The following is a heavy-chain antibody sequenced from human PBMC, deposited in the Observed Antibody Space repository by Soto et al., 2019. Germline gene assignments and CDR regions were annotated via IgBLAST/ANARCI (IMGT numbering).Heavy chain of an antibody. J-gene: IGHJ6*02. CDR3: ARGDYYYAMDV. Sequence: QVQMVESGGGVVQPGRSLRLSCAASGFTFSSYVIYWVRQAPGKGLEWVAAISYDGSNKYYADSMKDRFTISRDNSKNTLFLQMNSLRVEDTAVYYCARGDYYYAMDVWGQGTTVTVSS. V-gene: IGHV3-30-3*01. CDR2: ISYDGSNK. CDR1: GFTFSSYV.